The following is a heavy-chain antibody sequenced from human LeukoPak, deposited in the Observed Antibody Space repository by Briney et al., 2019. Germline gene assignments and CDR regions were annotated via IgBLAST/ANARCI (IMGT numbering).Heavy chain of an antibody. CDR1: GFTFSSYA. CDR3: AKDRGWGTPQGFDS. CDR2: ISGSGGST. D-gene: IGHD3-16*01. V-gene: IGHV3-23*01. J-gene: IGHJ4*02. Sequence: GGSLRLSCAASGFTFSSYAMSWVRQAPGKGLEWVSAISGSGGSTYYADSVKGRFTISRDTSGNTVYLRMSSLRAEDTAVYYCAKDRGWGTPQGFDSWGQGTLVTVSS.